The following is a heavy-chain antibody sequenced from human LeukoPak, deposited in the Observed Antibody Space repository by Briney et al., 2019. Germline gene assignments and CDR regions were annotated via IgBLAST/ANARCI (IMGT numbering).Heavy chain of an antibody. CDR3: AGWGYSSGWQLYYYYMDV. D-gene: IGHD6-19*01. CDR1: GGSISSGDYY. CDR2: IYYSGST. V-gene: IGHV4-30-4*08. J-gene: IGHJ6*03. Sequence: SETLSLTCTVSGGSISSGDYYWSWIRQPPGTGLEWIGYIYYSGSTYYNPSLKSRVTISVDTSKNQFSLKLSSVTAADTAVYYCAGWGYSSGWQLYYYYMDVWGKGTTVTVSS.